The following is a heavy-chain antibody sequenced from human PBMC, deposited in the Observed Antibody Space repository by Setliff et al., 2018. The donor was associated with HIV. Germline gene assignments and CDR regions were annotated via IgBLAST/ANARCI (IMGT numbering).Heavy chain of an antibody. CDR1: GYSFTSYA. CDR2: ISPNSGYT. CDR3: AACVLQSGGLTGSYPGGFDY. J-gene: IGHJ4*02. Sequence: ASVKVSCKASGYSFTSYAISWVRQAPGQGLEWMAWISPNSGYTLFAQKFRGRVTMTADTSTSTAYMDLGSLRSDDTAIYYCAACVLQSGGLTGSYPGGFDYWGQGSLVTVSS. D-gene: IGHD1-26*01. V-gene: IGHV1-18*01.